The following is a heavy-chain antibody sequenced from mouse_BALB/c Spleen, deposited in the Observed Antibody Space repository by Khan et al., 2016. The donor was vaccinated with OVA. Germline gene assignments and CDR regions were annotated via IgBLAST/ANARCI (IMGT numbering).Heavy chain of an antibody. CDR2: ISSGSSTI. CDR1: GFTFSSFG. J-gene: IGHJ1*01. Sequence: EVELVESGGGLVQPGGSRKLSCAASGFTFSSFGMHWVRQAPKKGLEWVAYISSGSSTIYYVDTVKGRFTISRDNPKNTLFLQMTSLRSEDTAMYYCARSGGNFHWYFDVWGAGTPVTVSS. CDR3: ARSGGNFHWYFDV. V-gene: IGHV5-17*02. D-gene: IGHD2-1*01.